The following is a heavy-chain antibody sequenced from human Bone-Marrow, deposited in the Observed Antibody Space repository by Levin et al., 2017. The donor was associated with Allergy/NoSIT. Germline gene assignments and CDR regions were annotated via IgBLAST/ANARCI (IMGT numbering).Heavy chain of an antibody. CDR1: GFSLSTGGMC. Sequence: GSGPTLVKPTQTLTLTCTFSGFSLSTGGMCVSWIRQPPGKALEWLALIDWDDDKYYSTSLKTRLTISKDTSKNQVVLRMTNMDPVDTATYYCARTLGDYGGNLSANDVWGQGTLVTVSS. J-gene: IGHJ4*02. D-gene: IGHD4-23*01. CDR3: ARTLGDYGGNLSANDV. CDR2: IDWDDDK. V-gene: IGHV2-70*01.